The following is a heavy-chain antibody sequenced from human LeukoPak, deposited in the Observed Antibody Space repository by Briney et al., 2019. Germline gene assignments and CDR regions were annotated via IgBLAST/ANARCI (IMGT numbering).Heavy chain of an antibody. CDR2: IYYSGST. J-gene: IGHJ4*02. Sequence: SETLSLTCTVPGGSISSGGYYWSWIRQHPGKGLEWIGYIYYSGSTYYNPSLKSRVTISVDTSKNQFSLKLSSVTAADTAVYYCARDSRRAVAGTSVDYWGQGTLVTVSS. D-gene: IGHD6-19*01. V-gene: IGHV4-31*03. CDR1: GGSISSGGYY. CDR3: ARDSRRAVAGTSVDY.